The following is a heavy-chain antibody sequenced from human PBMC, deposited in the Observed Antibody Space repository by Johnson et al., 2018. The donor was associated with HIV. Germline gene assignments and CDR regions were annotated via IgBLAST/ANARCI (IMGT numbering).Heavy chain of an antibody. CDR2: INSDGSST. J-gene: IGHJ3*02. Sequence: VQLVESGGGVVQPGGSLRLSCAASGFTFSSYWMHWVRQAPGKGLVWVSRINSDGSSTSYADSVKGRFTISRDNSNNTLYVEMNSLRAEDTAVFYCARGAPNGNDEPFSDACD. CDR1: GFTFSSYW. D-gene: IGHD1-1*01. V-gene: IGHV3-74*02. CDR3: ARGAPNGNDEPFSDACD.